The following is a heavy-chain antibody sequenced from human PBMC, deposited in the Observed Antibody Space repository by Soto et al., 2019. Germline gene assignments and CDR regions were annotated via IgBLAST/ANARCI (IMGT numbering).Heavy chain of an antibody. Sequence: PSETLSLTCTVSGVSISSGGYYWSWIRQHPGKGLEWIGYIYYSGSTYYNPSLKSRVTISVDTSKNQFSLKLSSVTAADTAVYYCARSYYDSSGWPFSYWGQGTLVTVSS. CDR1: GVSISSGGYY. V-gene: IGHV4-31*03. J-gene: IGHJ4*02. D-gene: IGHD3-22*01. CDR2: IYYSGST. CDR3: ARSYYDSSGWPFSY.